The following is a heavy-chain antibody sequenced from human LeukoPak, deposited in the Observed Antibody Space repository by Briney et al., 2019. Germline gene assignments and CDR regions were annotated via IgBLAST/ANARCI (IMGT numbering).Heavy chain of an antibody. J-gene: IGHJ4*02. CDR1: RFTFSSYA. V-gene: IGHV3-30*04. CDR2: ISYDGSNT. Sequence: GGSLRLSCAASRFTFSSYAMLWVRQLPGKGLEWVAIISYDGSNTYYADSVKGRFTISRDNSKNTLYLQMNSLRGEDTAVYYCAKWRRGTGSLDYWGQGTLVTVSS. CDR3: AKWRRGTGSLDY. D-gene: IGHD3-10*01.